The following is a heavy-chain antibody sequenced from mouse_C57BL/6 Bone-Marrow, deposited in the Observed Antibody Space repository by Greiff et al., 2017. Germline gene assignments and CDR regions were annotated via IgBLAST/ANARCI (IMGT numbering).Heavy chain of an antibody. CDR3: ARQGGGFDY. Sequence: EVMLVESGGDLVKPGGSLQLSCAASGFTFSSYGMSWVRQTPDKRLEWVATISSGGSYTYYPDSVKGRFTIASDNAKNTLYLQMSSLKCEDTAMYYCARQGGGFDYWGQGTTLTVSS. V-gene: IGHV5-6*01. CDR1: GFTFSSYG. J-gene: IGHJ2*01. CDR2: ISSGGSYT.